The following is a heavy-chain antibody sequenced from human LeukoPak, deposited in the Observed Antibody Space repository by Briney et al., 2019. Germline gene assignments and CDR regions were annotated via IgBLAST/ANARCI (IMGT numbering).Heavy chain of an antibody. V-gene: IGHV3-9*01. CDR1: GFTFDDYA. D-gene: IGHD6-13*01. CDR2: ISWNSGSI. CDR3: AKGGYSSSWYQGRTIDY. J-gene: IGHJ4*02. Sequence: GGSLRLSCAASGFTFDDYAMHWVRQAPGKGLELVSGISWNSGSIGYADSVKGRFTISRDNAKNSLYLQMNSLRAEDTALYYCAKGGYSSSWYQGRTIDYWGQGTLVTVSS.